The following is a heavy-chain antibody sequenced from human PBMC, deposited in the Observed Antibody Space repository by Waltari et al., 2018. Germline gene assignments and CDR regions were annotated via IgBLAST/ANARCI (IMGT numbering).Heavy chain of an antibody. CDR3: ASGPDHGDF. CDR1: EFTFRNYW. CDR2: INEDGSKS. V-gene: IGHV3-7*01. J-gene: IGHJ4*02. Sequence: EMQLVESGGGLVQPGGSLRLFCAASEFTFRNYWMTWVRQAPGRGLEWVANINEDGSKSFYVDSVKGRFTISRDNAKNSLYLQMNSLRAEYTAIYYCASGPDHGDFWGQGTLVTVSS.